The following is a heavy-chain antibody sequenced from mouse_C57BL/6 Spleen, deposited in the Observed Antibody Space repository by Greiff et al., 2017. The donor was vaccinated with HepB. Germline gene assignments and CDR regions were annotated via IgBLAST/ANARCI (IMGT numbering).Heavy chain of an antibody. CDR2: IYPGNSDT. Sequence: VQLQQSGTVLARPGASVKMSCKTSGYTFTSYWMHWVKQRPGQGLEWIGAIYPGNSDTSYNQKFKGKAKLTAVTSASTAYMELSSLTNEDSAVYYCTRSYYYGSSYGAMDYWGQGTSVTVSS. CDR1: GYTFTSYW. D-gene: IGHD1-1*01. CDR3: TRSYYYGSSYGAMDY. J-gene: IGHJ4*01. V-gene: IGHV1-5*01.